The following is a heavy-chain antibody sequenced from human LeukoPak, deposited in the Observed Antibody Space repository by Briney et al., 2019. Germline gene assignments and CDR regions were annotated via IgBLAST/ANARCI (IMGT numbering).Heavy chain of an antibody. V-gene: IGHV3-21*01. CDR3: ARGAAKGDGFNRPDY. CDR2: ISSSSSYI. Sequence: GGSLRLSCAASGFTFSSYSMNWVRQAPGKGLEWVSSISSSSSYIYYADSVKGRFTISRDNAKNSLYLQMNSLRVEDTAVYYCARGAAKGDGFNRPDYWGQGTLVTVSS. J-gene: IGHJ4*02. CDR1: GFTFSSYS. D-gene: IGHD5-24*01.